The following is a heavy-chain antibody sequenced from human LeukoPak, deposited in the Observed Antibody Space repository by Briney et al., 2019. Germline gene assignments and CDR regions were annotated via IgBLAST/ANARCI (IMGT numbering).Heavy chain of an antibody. CDR1: GFTFSSYG. Sequence: GGSLRLSCAASGFTFSSYGMHWVRQAPGKGLEWVAVISYDGSNKYYADSVKGRFTISRDNSKNTLYLQMNSLRAEDTAVYYCAEGGVVVITSFDYWGQGTLVTVSS. V-gene: IGHV3-30*18. J-gene: IGHJ4*02. CDR3: AEGGVVVITSFDY. D-gene: IGHD3-22*01. CDR2: ISYDGSNK.